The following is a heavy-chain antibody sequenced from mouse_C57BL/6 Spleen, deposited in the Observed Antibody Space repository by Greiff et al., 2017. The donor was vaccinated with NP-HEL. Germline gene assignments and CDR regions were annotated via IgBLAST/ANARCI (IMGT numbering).Heavy chain of an antibody. V-gene: IGHV1-80*01. J-gene: IGHJ4*01. Sequence: VQLQQSGAELVKPGASVKISCKASGYAFSSYWMNWVKQRPGKGLEWIGQIYPGDGDTNYNGKFKGKATLTADKSSSTAYMQLSSLTSEDSAVYFWARPLRGNAMDYWGQGTSVTVSS. CDR2: IYPGDGDT. CDR1: GYAFSSYW. CDR3: ARPLRGNAMDY.